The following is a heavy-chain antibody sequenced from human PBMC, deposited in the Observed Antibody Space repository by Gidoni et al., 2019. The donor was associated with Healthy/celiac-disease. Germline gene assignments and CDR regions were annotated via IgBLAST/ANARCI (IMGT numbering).Heavy chain of an antibody. CDR2: ISYDGSNK. CDR1: GFTFSSYG. Sequence: QVQLVESGGGVVQPGRSLRLSCAASGFTFSSYGMHWVRQAPGKGLEWVAVISYDGSNKYYADSVKGRFTISRDNSKNTLYLQMNSLRAEDTAVYYCAKAIITGTLLGGDYWGQGTLVTVSS. CDR3: AKAIITGTLLGGDY. J-gene: IGHJ4*02. D-gene: IGHD1-7*01. V-gene: IGHV3-30*18.